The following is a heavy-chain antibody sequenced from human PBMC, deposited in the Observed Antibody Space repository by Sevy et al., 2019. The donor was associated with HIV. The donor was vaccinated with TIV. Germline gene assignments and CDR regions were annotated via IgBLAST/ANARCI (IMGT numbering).Heavy chain of an antibody. CDR1: GYTFTSYY. CDR3: ARYYGSGSYYIQGHGGWFDP. V-gene: IGHV1-46*01. J-gene: IGHJ5*02. Sequence: ASVKVSCKASGYTFTSYYMHWVRQAPGQGLEWMGVINPSGGSTSYAQKFQGRVTMTRDTSTSTVYMELSSLSSEDTAVYYCARYYGSGSYYIQGHGGWFDPWGQGTLVTVSS. CDR2: INPSGGST. D-gene: IGHD3-10*01.